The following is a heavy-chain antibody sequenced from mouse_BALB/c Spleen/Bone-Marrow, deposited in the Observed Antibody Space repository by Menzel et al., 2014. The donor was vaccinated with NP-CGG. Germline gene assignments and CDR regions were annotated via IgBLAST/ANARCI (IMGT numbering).Heavy chain of an antibody. CDR3: ARGNYEAMDY. D-gene: IGHD2-1*01. CDR2: INPSTAYT. J-gene: IGHJ4*01. CDR1: GYTFINYW. V-gene: IGHV1-7*01. Sequence: QVQLQHSGAELAKPGASVKMSCKASGYTFINYWIHWVKQRPGRGLEWIGYINPSTAYTAYNQKFQDKTTLTADKSSSTAYMQLSSLTSEDSAVYYCARGNYEAMDYWGQGTSVTVSS.